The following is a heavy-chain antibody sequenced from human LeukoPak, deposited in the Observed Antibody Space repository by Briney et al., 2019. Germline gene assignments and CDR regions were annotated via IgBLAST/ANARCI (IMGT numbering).Heavy chain of an antibody. CDR2: INHSGST. D-gene: IGHD6-19*01. CDR3: ARGVYSSGYFDY. V-gene: IGHV4-34*01. CDR1: GGSFSGYY. Sequence: SETLSLTCAVYGGSFSGYYWSWIRQPPGKGLEWIGEINHSGSTNYNPSLKSRVTISVDTSKNQFSLKLSSVTAADTAVYYCARGVYSSGYFDYWGQRTLVTVSS. J-gene: IGHJ4*02.